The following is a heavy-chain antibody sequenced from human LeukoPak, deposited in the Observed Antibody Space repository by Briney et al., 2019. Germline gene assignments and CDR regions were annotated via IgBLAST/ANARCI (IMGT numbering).Heavy chain of an antibody. J-gene: IGHJ4*02. CDR3: ARDRPFYDVLTGYYTSDY. V-gene: IGHV1-18*01. Sequence: ASVKVSCKASGYTFTSYGISWVRQAPGQGLEWMGWISAYNGNTNYAQELQGRVTMTTDTSTSTAYMELRSLRSDDTAVYYCARDRPFYDVLTGYYTSDYWGQGTLVTGSS. CDR1: GYTFTSYG. CDR2: ISAYNGNT. D-gene: IGHD3-9*01.